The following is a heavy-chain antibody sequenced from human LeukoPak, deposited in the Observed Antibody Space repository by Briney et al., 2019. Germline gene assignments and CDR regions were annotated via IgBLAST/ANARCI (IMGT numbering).Heavy chain of an antibody. Sequence: PGGSLRLSCAASGFTFRRYAMTWVRQAPGKGLQWVSPISGNGDTTYYADSVKGRFTISRDNSKNTLYLQMNNLRAEDTAIYYCARGPHDRGYWYFDLWGRGTLVIVSS. CDR1: GFTFRRYA. V-gene: IGHV3-23*01. CDR2: ISGNGDTT. CDR3: ARGPHDRGYWYFDL. J-gene: IGHJ2*01.